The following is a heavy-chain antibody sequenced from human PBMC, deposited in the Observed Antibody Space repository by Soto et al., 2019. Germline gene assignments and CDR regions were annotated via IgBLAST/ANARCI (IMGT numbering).Heavy chain of an antibody. Sequence: GGSLRLSCAASGFAFSSYAMSWVRQAPGKGLEWVTKISANGSSTYYADSVKGRFTISRDNSKNTLYLQMNSLRAEDTALYYCAKDLSSNGESWGQGTLVTVS. D-gene: IGHD2-8*01. J-gene: IGHJ5*02. V-gene: IGHV3-23*01. CDR1: GFAFSSYA. CDR2: ISANGSST. CDR3: AKDLSSNGES.